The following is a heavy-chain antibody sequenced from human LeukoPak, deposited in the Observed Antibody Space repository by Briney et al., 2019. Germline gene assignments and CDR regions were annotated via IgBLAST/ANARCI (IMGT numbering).Heavy chain of an antibody. D-gene: IGHD6-13*01. Sequence: GGSLRLSCEASGFTFSSYAMSWGRQAPEKGLEWVSAISGSGGSTYYADSVKGRFTISRDNSKNTLYLQMNSLRDEDTAVYYCAKGARTSSSHDAFDIWGQGTMVTVSS. J-gene: IGHJ3*02. CDR2: ISGSGGST. CDR3: AKGARTSSSHDAFDI. V-gene: IGHV3-23*01. CDR1: GFTFSSYA.